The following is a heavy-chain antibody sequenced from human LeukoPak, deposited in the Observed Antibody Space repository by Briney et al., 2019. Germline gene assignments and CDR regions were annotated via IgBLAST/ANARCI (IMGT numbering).Heavy chain of an antibody. CDR2: IHPSGST. Sequence: PSETLSLTCTVSGDSIGSNYWSWIRQPAGKGLEWIARIHPSGSTDYNPSLESRVTISVDTSKNQFSLKLTSVTAADTAVYYCARDRGGSSWYNWFDAWGQGTLVTVSS. J-gene: IGHJ5*02. CDR3: ARDRGGSSWYNWFDA. CDR1: GDSIGSNY. V-gene: IGHV4-4*07. D-gene: IGHD6-13*01.